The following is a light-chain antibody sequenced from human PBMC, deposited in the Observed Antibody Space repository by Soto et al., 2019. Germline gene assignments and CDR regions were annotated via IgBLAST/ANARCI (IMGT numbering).Light chain of an antibody. Sequence: DLQMTQSPSSVPASVGDRVTITCRASQGVSSYLAWYQQKPGKAPELLIYAASNLRSGVPSRFSGSGSGTDLTLTISSLQPEDFATYYCQQADSFPRTFGPGTKVEIK. V-gene: IGKV1-12*01. CDR3: QQADSFPRT. J-gene: IGKJ1*01. CDR2: AAS. CDR1: QGVSSY.